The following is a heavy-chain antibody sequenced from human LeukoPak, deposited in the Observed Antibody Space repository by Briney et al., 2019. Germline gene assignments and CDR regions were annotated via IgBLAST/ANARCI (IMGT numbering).Heavy chain of an antibody. Sequence: SETLSLTCTVSGGSISSYYWSWIRQPPGKGLEWIGSIYHSGSTYYNPSLKSRVTISVDTSKNQFSLKLSSVTAADTAVYYCARDGGIAVAPYWGQGTLVTVSS. V-gene: IGHV4-38-2*02. J-gene: IGHJ4*02. D-gene: IGHD6-19*01. CDR3: ARDGGIAVAPY. CDR2: IYHSGST. CDR1: GGSISSYY.